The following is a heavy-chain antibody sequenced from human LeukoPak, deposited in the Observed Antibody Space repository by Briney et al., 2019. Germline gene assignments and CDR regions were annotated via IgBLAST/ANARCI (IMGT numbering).Heavy chain of an antibody. D-gene: IGHD3-10*02. Sequence: GGSLRLSCAASGFTFSSYAMSWVRQAPGKGLEWVSAISGSGGSTYYADSVKGRFTISRDNSKNTLYLQMNSLRAEDTAVYYCAKVASRFGEFEYYFDYWGQGTLVTVSS. CDR3: AKVASRFGEFEYYFDY. J-gene: IGHJ4*02. CDR1: GFTFSSYA. CDR2: ISGSGGST. V-gene: IGHV3-23*01.